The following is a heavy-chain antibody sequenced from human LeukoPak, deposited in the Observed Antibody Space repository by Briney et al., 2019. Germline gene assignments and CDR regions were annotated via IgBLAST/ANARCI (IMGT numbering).Heavy chain of an antibody. Sequence: PGGSLRVSCAASGFTFSSYGMHWVRQAPGKGLEWVAVISYDGSNKYYADSVKGRFTISRDNTKNTLYLQMNSLRAEDTAVYYCAKDYYDILTGYYGGVGGYFDYWGQGTPVPSSS. CDR2: ISYDGSNK. CDR3: AKDYYDILTGYYGGVGGYFDY. D-gene: IGHD3-9*01. CDR1: GFTFSSYG. J-gene: IGHJ4*02. V-gene: IGHV3-30*18.